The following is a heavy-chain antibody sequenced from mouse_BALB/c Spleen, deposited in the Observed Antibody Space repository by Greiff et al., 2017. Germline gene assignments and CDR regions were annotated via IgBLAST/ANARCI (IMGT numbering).Heavy chain of an antibody. Sequence: QVQLKESGAELAKPGASVKMSCKASGYTFTSYWMHWVKQRPGQGLEWIGYINPSTGYTEYNQKFKDKATLTADKSSSTAYMQLCSLTSEDSAVYYCARTYYGNYFDYWGQGTTLTVSS. D-gene: IGHD2-10*01. CDR2: INPSTGYT. CDR1: GYTFTSYW. CDR3: ARTYYGNYFDY. V-gene: IGHV1-7*01. J-gene: IGHJ2*01.